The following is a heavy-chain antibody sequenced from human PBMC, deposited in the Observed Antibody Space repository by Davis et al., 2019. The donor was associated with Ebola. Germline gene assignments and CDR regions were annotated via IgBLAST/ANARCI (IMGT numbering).Heavy chain of an antibody. CDR3: ASTTYYDFWSGWGYV. V-gene: IGHV1-2*02. CDR2: IKLNSGGT. Sequence: ASVKVSCKASGYNFASYAIHWVRQAPGQGLEWMGWIKLNSGGTNYAQRFQDRVTMTRDTSISTAYMELSSLTSDDTAVYYCASTTYYDFWSGWGYVWGKGTTVTVSS. D-gene: IGHD3-3*01. J-gene: IGHJ6*04. CDR1: GYNFASYA.